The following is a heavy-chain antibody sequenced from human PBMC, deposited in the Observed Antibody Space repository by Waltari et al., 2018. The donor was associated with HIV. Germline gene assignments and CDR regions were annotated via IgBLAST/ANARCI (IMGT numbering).Heavy chain of an antibody. Sequence: EVQLLESGGGLVQPGGSLRLSRAASGFNFRNFARRWVRQAPGKVPEGVSALSGSGSTASDAYYVKGLFTISRDVSNNTLFLQMNKLRAEDTAVYFCAKSMRDLRPSAFDVWGQGTMVAISS. V-gene: IGHV3-23*01. D-gene: IGHD2-8*01. CDR2: LSGSGSTA. CDR3: AKSMRDLRPSAFDV. J-gene: IGHJ3*01. CDR1: GFNFRNFA.